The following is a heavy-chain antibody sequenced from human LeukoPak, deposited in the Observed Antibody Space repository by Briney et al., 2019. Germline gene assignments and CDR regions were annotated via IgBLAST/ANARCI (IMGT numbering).Heavy chain of an antibody. CDR1: GGSISSYY. J-gene: IGHJ4*02. CDR3: ARNGGGWSFDY. V-gene: IGHV4-59*08. D-gene: IGHD6-19*01. Sequence: PSETLSLTCTVSGGSISSYYWSWIRLPPGKGLEWFGYIHYSGSTNYNPSLKSRVTISVDTSKNHFSLKLSSVTAADTAVYYCARNGGGWSFDYWGQGTLVTVSS. CDR2: IHYSGST.